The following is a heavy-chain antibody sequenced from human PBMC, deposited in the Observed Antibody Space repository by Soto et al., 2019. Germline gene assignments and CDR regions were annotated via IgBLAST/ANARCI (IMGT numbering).Heavy chain of an antibody. Sequence: QVQLQQWGAGLLKPSETLSLTCAVYGGSLSGYYGNWIRQSPGKGLEWIGEINHSGSTNYNPSLKSRVTISIDTSKNQFSLKLRSVTAEDKAVYYCARTRNLDVWGQGTTVIVSS. CDR1: GGSLSGYY. J-gene: IGHJ6*02. CDR3: ARTRNLDV. CDR2: INHSGST. V-gene: IGHV4-34*01. D-gene: IGHD1-1*01.